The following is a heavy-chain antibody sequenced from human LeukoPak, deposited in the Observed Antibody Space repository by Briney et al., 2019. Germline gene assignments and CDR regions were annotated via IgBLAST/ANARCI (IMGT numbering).Heavy chain of an antibody. D-gene: IGHD3-16*02. CDR1: GGSFSGYY. Sequence: PAETLSLTCAVYGGSFSGYYWSWIRQPPGKGLEWIGEINHSGSTNYNPSLKSRVTTSVDTSKNQFSLKLSSVPAADTAVYYCARVAYYDYIWGSYRLWYYFDYWGQGTLVTVSS. CDR3: ARVAYYDYIWGSYRLWYYFDY. CDR2: INHSGST. V-gene: IGHV4-34*01. J-gene: IGHJ4*02.